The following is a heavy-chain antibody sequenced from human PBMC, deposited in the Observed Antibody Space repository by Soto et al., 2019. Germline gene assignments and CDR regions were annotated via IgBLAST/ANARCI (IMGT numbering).Heavy chain of an antibody. D-gene: IGHD2-21*02. V-gene: IGHV4-59*01. CDR2: VYYSGST. CDR1: GGSISSYY. Sequence: QVQLQESGPGLVKPSETLSLTCTVSGGSISSYYWSWIRQPPGKGLEWIGYVYYSGSTNYNPSLTSXVXIXXDTSKNQFSLKLSSVTAADTAVYYCARRWGVTLDYWGQGTLVTVSS. CDR3: ARRWGVTLDY. J-gene: IGHJ4*02.